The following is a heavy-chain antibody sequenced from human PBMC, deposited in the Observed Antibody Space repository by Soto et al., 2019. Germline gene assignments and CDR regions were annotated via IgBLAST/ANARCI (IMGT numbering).Heavy chain of an antibody. CDR1: GFTFGAYT. J-gene: IGHJ3*01. D-gene: IGHD1-26*01. CDR2: ISYDGNSE. CDR3: ARDGYSGRSDGFDV. Sequence: QMQLVESGGGVVQPGRSLRLSCAASGFTFGAYTMHCVRQAPGKGLEWVAVISYDGNSERYTDPVKGRFTVSRDNSKRTMYFQMNSLRAEDTDVYYCARDGYSGRSDGFDVWGQWTMVTVSS. V-gene: IGHV3-30*14.